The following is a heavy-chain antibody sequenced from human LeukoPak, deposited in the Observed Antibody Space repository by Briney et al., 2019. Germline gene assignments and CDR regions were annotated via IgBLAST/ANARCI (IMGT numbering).Heavy chain of an antibody. V-gene: IGHV3-7*01. Sequence: PGGSLRLSCAASGFTFSSYWMSWVRQAPGKGLEWVANIKQDGSEKYYVDSVKGRFTISRDNAKNSLYLQMNSLRAEDTAVYYCARANVGQQWLSYYYYGMDVWGQGTTVTVSS. J-gene: IGHJ6*02. D-gene: IGHD6-19*01. CDR3: ARANVGQQWLSYYYYGMDV. CDR1: GFTFSSYW. CDR2: IKQDGSEK.